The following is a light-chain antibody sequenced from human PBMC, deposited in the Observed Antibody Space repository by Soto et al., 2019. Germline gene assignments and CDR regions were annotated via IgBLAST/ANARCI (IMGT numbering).Light chain of an antibody. J-gene: IGKJ1*01. V-gene: IGKV3-11*01. CDR3: QQRSNWPPT. CDR2: DAS. CDR1: QSVSSY. Sequence: EIVLRQSPATVSLSAWERAALSCRASQSVSSYLACYQQKPGQAHRLLIYDASNRATGIPARFSGSGSGTDFTLTISSLEPEDFAVYYCQQRSNWPPTFGQGTKV.